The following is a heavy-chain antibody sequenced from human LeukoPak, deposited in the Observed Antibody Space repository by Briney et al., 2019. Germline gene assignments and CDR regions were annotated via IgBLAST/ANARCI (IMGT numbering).Heavy chain of an antibody. D-gene: IGHD6-13*01. Sequence: SETLSLTCTVSGGSISSYYWSWLRQPPGKGLEWIGYIYYSGSTNYNPSLKSRVTISVDTSKKQFSLKLSSVTAADTAVYYCATRPSSSWYYGMDVWGQGTTVTVSS. J-gene: IGHJ6*02. CDR2: IYYSGST. V-gene: IGHV4-59*08. CDR3: ATRPSSSWYYGMDV. CDR1: GGSISSYY.